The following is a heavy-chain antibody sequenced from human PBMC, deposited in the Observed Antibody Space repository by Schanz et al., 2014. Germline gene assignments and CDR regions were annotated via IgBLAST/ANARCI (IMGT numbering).Heavy chain of an antibody. CDR1: GFTFSSYG. J-gene: IGHJ4*02. D-gene: IGHD6-19*01. CDR2: ISYDGNEK. V-gene: IGHV3-30*18. CDR3: AKERDITGWNNGDY. Sequence: LVESGGGVVQPGGSLRLSCAASGFTFSSYGMHWVRQAPGKGLEWVAIISYDGNEKHYPDSVKGRFTISRDNSRNTLFLQMESLRTEDTAVYHCAKERDITGWNNGDYWGQGTLVTVSS.